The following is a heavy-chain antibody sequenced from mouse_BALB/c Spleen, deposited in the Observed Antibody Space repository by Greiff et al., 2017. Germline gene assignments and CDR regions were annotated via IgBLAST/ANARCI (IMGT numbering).Heavy chain of an antibody. D-gene: IGHD1-1*01. CDR3: ARGYYGSSYYFDY. CDR1: GYTFTSYN. J-gene: IGHJ2*01. V-gene: IGHV1-12*01. CDR2: IYPGNGDT. Sequence: QVQLQQPGAELVKPGASVKMSCKASGYTFTSYNMHWVKQTPGQGLEWIGAIYPGNGDTSYNQKFKGKATLTADKSSSTAYMQLSSLTSEDSAVYYCARGYYGSSYYFDYWGQGTTLTVSS.